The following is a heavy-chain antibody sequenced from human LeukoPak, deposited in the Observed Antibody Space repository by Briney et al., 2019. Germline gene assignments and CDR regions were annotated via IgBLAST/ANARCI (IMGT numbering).Heavy chain of an antibody. J-gene: IGHJ3*02. CDR1: GFTFDDYA. V-gene: IGHV3-9*01. CDR2: ISWNSGSI. D-gene: IGHD3-22*01. CDR3: AKGGITMIVVVTLDAFDI. Sequence: PGGSLRLSCAASGFTFDDYAMHWVRQAPGKGLEWASGISWNSGSIGYADSVKGRFTISRDNAKNSLYLQMNSLRAEDTALYYCAKGGITMIVVVTLDAFDIWGQGTMVTVSS.